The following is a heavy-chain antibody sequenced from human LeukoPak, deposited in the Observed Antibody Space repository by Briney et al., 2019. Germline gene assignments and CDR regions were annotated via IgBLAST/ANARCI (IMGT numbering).Heavy chain of an antibody. CDR2: IYSGGST. Sequence: HTGGSLRLSCAASGFTVSSNYMSWVRQAPGKGLEWVSVIYSGGSTYYADSVKGRFTISRHNSKNTLYLQMNSLRAEDTAVYYCARVPEWLIFDYWGQGTLVTVSS. V-gene: IGHV3-53*04. CDR1: GFTVSSNY. D-gene: IGHD6-19*01. CDR3: ARVPEWLIFDY. J-gene: IGHJ4*02.